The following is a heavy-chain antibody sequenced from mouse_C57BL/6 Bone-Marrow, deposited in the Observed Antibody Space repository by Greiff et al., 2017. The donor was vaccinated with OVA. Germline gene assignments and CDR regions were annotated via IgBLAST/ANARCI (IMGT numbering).Heavy chain of an antibody. D-gene: IGHD1-1*01. CDR2: IDPSDSYT. J-gene: IGHJ1*03. V-gene: IGHV1-69*01. CDR1: GYTFTSYW. Sequence: QVQLQQSGAELVMPGASVKLSCKASGYTFTSYWMHWVKQRPGQGLEWIGGIDPSDSYTNYNQKFKGKSTLTVDKSSSTAYMQLSSLTSEDSAVYYCARDYYGSSYWYFDVWGTGTTVTVSS. CDR3: ARDYYGSSYWYFDV.